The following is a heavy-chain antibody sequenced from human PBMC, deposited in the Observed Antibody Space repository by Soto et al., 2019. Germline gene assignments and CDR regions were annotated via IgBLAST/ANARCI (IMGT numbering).Heavy chain of an antibody. Sequence: QVQLVQSGAEVKKPGASVKVSCTGSGYTFRSYDIHWVRQATGQGLEWMGWVNPNTGNTGYAQKFQGRVTLTRDMSKGSAYMEVNSLTSEDTAIYYCARAYGAGSFDFGGPGTLVSVSS. CDR1: GYTFRSYD. V-gene: IGHV1-8*01. CDR2: VNPNTGNT. CDR3: ARAYGAGSFDF. D-gene: IGHD3-10*01. J-gene: IGHJ5*01.